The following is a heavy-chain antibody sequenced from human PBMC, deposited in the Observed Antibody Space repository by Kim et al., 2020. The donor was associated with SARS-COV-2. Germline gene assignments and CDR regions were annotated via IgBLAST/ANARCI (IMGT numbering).Heavy chain of an antibody. V-gene: IGHV3-23*01. CDR2: ISVSGGRT. D-gene: IGHD5-12*01. J-gene: IGHJ5*02. CDR1: GFTFNKYA. CDR3: AKERALDSGYDS. Sequence: GGSLRLSCAASGFTFNKYAMNWVRQAPGKGLEWASAISVSGGRTYYADSVKGRFTLSRAISKNKLYLQMNGLRAGDTAIYYCAKERALDSGYDSWGQGP.